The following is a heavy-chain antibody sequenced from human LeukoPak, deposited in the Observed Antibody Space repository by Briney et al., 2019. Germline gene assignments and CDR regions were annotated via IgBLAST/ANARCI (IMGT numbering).Heavy chain of an antibody. D-gene: IGHD6-19*01. CDR2: ISYDGSNE. CDR3: AKWKGSNLEASGWYFDY. J-gene: IGHJ4*02. CDR1: GFTFSSYG. Sequence: GGSLRLSCAASGFTFSSYGMHWVRQAPGQGLESAAVISYDGSNEYYADSVKGRFTISRDNSKNTLYLQMNSLRAEDTALYYCAKWKGSNLEASGWYFDYWGQGVLVTVSS. V-gene: IGHV3-30*18.